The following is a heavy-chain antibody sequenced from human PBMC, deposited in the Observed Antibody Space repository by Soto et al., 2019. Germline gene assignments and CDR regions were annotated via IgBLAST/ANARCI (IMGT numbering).Heavy chain of an antibody. V-gene: IGHV3-66*01. D-gene: IGHD3-9*01. J-gene: IGHJ4*02. Sequence: GSLRLSCAASGFTVSSNYMSWVRQAPGKGLEWVSVIYSGGSTYYADSVKGRFTISRDNSKNTLCLQMNSLRAEDTAVYYCARDLRPSYDILTGYSQDYWGQGP. CDR3: ARDLRPSYDILTGYSQDY. CDR2: IYSGGST. CDR1: GFTVSSNY.